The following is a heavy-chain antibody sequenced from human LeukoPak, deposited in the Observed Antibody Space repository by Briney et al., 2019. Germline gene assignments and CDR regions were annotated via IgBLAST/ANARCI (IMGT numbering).Heavy chain of an antibody. CDR2: ISYDGSNK. D-gene: IGHD6-13*01. CDR1: GFTFSSYA. J-gene: IGHJ5*02. V-gene: IGHV3-30*01. Sequence: PGRSLRLPCAASGFTFSSYAMHWVRQAPGRGLEWVAVISYDGSNKYYADSVKGRFTISRDDSKKTLYLQMNSLRAEDTAVYYCAREGQPYNWFDPWGQGTLVTVSS. CDR3: AREGQPYNWFDP.